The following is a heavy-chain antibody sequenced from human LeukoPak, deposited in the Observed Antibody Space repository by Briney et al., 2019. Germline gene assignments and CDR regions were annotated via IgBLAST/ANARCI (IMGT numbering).Heavy chain of an antibody. V-gene: IGHV6-1*01. D-gene: IGHD6-13*01. J-gene: IGHJ5*02. CDR2: TYYRSKWYN. Sequence: SQTLSLTCAISGDSVSSNSAAWNWIRQSPSRGLEWLGRTYYRSKWYNDYAVSVKSRITINPDTSKNQFSLQLSSVTAADTAVYYCARAGPSAHPYSSSHSRKKNWFDPWGQGTLVTVSS. CDR1: GDSVSSNSAA. CDR3: ARAGPSAHPYSSSHSRKKNWFDP.